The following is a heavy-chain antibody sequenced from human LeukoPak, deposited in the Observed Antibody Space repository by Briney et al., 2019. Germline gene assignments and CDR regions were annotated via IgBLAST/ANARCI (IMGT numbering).Heavy chain of an antibody. J-gene: IGHJ4*02. CDR2: VSTYNGNT. D-gene: IGHD3-16*01. CDR1: GDPFPRYG. V-gene: IGHV1-18*01. CDR3: ASGLGAYVD. Sequence: ASVKVSCKVSGDPFPRYGFSWVRQAPGQGLEWVGWVSTYNGNTNYGQRYQDRVTMTTDTSTNTAYVDLRSLRSDDTAVYFCASGLGAYVDWGQGTLITASS.